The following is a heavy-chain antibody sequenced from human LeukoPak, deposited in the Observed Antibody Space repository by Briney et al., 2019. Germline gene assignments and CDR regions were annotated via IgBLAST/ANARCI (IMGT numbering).Heavy chain of an antibody. V-gene: IGHV4-34*01. CDR2: INHSGST. D-gene: IGHD3-10*01. CDR1: GGSFSGYY. CDR3: AREGKRRPYYGSGTYGMDV. J-gene: IGHJ6*04. Sequence: SETLSLTCAVYGGSFSGYYWSWICQPPGKALEWIGEINHSGSTNYNPSLKSRVTISVDTSKNQFSRKLSSVTAADTAVYYCAREGKRRPYYGSGTYGMDVWGKGTTVTVSS.